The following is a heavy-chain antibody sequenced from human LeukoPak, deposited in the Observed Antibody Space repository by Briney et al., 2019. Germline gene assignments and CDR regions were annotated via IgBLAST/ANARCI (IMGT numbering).Heavy chain of an antibody. Sequence: GGSLRLSCAASGFTFNEYAMYWGRQAPGGGVGWVSLISWDGAITYYTDSVKGRLTISRANSKNSLFLPINSLRIEYTTLYYFANAPGYSYGHIDYWGQGTRVIVSS. CDR3: ANAPGYSYGHIDY. CDR2: ISWDGAIT. D-gene: IGHD5-18*01. J-gene: IGHJ4*02. V-gene: IGHV3-43D*03. CDR1: GFTFNEYA.